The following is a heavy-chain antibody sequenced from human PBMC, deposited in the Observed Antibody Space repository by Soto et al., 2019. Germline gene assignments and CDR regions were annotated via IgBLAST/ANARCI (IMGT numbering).Heavy chain of an antibody. CDR3: VIEGYGEYGKPFDY. CDR2: ISPLFGTA. V-gene: IGHV1-69*01. D-gene: IGHD4-17*01. Sequence: QVQLVQSGAEVKKPGSSVKVSCKASGGTFSSYAISWVRQAPGQGLEWMGGISPLFGTANYAQKFQGRVTITADEATSTAYMLLSSLRSEDTAVYYCVIEGYGEYGKPFDYWGQGTLVTVAS. J-gene: IGHJ4*02. CDR1: GGTFSSYA.